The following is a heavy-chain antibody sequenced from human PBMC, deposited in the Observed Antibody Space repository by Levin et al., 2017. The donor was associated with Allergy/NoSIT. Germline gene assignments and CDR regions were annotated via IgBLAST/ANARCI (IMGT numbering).Heavy chain of an antibody. J-gene: IGHJ6*03. CDR2: IDPSDSYT. Sequence: KVSCKGSGYSFTSYWISWVRQMPGKGLEWMGRIDPSDSYTNYSPSFQGHVTISADKSISTAYLQWSSLKASDTAMYYCARHTAAAGTDYYYYYMDVWGKGTTVTVSS. CDR1: GYSFTSYW. V-gene: IGHV5-10-1*01. CDR3: ARHTAAAGTDYYYYYMDV. D-gene: IGHD6-13*01.